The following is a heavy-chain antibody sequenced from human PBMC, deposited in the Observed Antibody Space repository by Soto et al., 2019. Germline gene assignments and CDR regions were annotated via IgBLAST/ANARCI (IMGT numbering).Heavy chain of an antibody. J-gene: IGHJ2*01. Sequence: QVQLVESGGGVVQPGRSLRLSCAASGFTFSSYGMHWVRQAPGKGLEWVAVISYDGSNKYYADSVKGRFTISRDNSKNTLYLQMNSLRAEDTAVYYCAKAHFSWVHTKDGGYWYFDLWGRGTLVTVSS. CDR3: AKAHFSWVHTKDGGYWYFDL. D-gene: IGHD3-3*02. V-gene: IGHV3-30*18. CDR1: GFTFSSYG. CDR2: ISYDGSNK.